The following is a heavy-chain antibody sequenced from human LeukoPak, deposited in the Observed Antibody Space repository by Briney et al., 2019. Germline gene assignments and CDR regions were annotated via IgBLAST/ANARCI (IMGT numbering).Heavy chain of an antibody. J-gene: IGHJ3*02. CDR2: FDPEDGET. CDR3: ASSDYDSSGYPPAGAFDI. V-gene: IGHV1-24*01. Sequence: ASVKVSCKVSGYTLTELSMHWVRQAPGKGLEWMGGFDPEDGETIYAQKFQGRVTMTRDTSTSTVYMELSSLRSEDTAVYYCASSDYDSSGYPPAGAFDIWGQGTMVTVSS. CDR1: GYTLTELS. D-gene: IGHD3-22*01.